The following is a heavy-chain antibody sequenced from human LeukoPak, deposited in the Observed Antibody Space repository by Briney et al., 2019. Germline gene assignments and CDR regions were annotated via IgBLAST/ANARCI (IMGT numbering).Heavy chain of an antibody. J-gene: IGHJ6*03. CDR1: GDSISSNNW. D-gene: IGHD2-21*02. V-gene: IGHV4-4*02. CDR2: IYHSGST. Sequence: SETLSLTCAVSGDSISSNNWWSWVRQSPGKGLEWIGEIYHSGSTNYNPSLKSRVTISVDTSKNQFSLKLSSVTAADTAVYYCARIYCGGDCRGYYYHYYMDVWGKGTTVTVSS. CDR3: ARIYCGGDCRGYYYHYYMDV.